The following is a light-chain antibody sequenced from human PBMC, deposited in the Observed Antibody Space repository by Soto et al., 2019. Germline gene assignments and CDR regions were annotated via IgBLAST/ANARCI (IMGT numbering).Light chain of an antibody. CDR2: KAS. J-gene: IGKJ1*01. CDR3: QYWDDYSWT. CDR1: QGITDW. V-gene: IGKV1-5*03. Sequence: DIQMTQSPSTLSASVGDRVTITCRASQGITDWLAWYPQKPRKAPKFLIYKASNLEGGVPSRFSGSGSGTEFTLTISSVQPDDFATYYCQYWDDYSWTFGQGTKVEIK.